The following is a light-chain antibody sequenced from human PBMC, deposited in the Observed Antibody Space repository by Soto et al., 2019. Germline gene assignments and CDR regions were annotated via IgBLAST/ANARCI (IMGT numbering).Light chain of an antibody. CDR1: QSVSSN. J-gene: IGKJ5*01. Sequence: EIVMTQSPATLSVSPGERATLSCRASQSVSSNLAWYQQKPGQAPRLLIHGASTRATGFPGRFSGSGSGTDFTLTISSLEPEDAAVYYCQQRSNWPPITFGQGTRLEIK. V-gene: IGKV3-15*01. CDR2: GAS. CDR3: QQRSNWPPIT.